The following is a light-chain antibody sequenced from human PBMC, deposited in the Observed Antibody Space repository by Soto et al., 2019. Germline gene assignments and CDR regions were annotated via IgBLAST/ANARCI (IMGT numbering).Light chain of an antibody. CDR1: QSVRDSH. CDR3: QQYGSPPGT. V-gene: IGKV3-20*01. Sequence: EIVLTQSPGTLSLSPGERATLSCRASQSVRDSHLAWYQQKPGQAPSLLIYETSSRATGIPDRFRGSGSGTEFALTITRVEPEDVAMYFCQQYGSPPGTFGQGTKVEI. CDR2: ETS. J-gene: IGKJ1*01.